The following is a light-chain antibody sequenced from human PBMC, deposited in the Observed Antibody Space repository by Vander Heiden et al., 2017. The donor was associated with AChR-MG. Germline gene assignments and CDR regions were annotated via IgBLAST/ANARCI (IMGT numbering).Light chain of an antibody. CDR3: ASWDDTLKGV. J-gene: IGLJ3*02. V-gene: IGLV1-44*01. CDR2: STN. CDR1: SSHSGRNT. Sequence: QSVFTQPPSASGTPGQTGTISCSGSSSHSGRNTVNCYQHLPGTATTLLIYSTNQRRSGVHDRFSGSKSGISASLAISRLQSEDEAGYYCASWDDTLKGVFGGGTKLTVL.